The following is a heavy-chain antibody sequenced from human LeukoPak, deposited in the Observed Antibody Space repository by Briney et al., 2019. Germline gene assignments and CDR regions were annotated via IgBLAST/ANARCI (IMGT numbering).Heavy chain of an antibody. Sequence: ASVKVSCKASGYTFTSYYMHWVRQAPGQGLEWMGWINPNSGGTNYAQKFQGRVTMTRDTSISTAYMELSRLRSDDTAVYYCARYPVAAAGILQYFQHWGQGTLVTVSS. CDR3: ARYPVAAAGILQYFQH. D-gene: IGHD6-13*01. CDR2: INPNSGGT. V-gene: IGHV1-2*02. J-gene: IGHJ1*01. CDR1: GYTFTSYY.